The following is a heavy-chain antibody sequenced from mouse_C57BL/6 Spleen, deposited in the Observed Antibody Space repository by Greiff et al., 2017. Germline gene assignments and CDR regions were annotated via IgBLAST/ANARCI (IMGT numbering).Heavy chain of an antibody. Sequence: VQLQQSGPELVKPGASVKISCKASGYAFSSSWMNWVKQRPGQGLEWIGRIYPGDGDTNYNGKFKGKATLTADKSSSTAYMQLSSLTSEDSAVYFCARGGWCMDYWGQGTSVTVSS. CDR1: GYAFSSSW. J-gene: IGHJ4*01. D-gene: IGHD1-1*02. V-gene: IGHV1-82*01. CDR2: IYPGDGDT. CDR3: ARGGWCMDY.